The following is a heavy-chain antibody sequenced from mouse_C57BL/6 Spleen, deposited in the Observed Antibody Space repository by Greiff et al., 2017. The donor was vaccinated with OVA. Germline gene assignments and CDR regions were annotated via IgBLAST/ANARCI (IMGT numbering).Heavy chain of an antibody. CDR1: GYAFSSSW. Sequence: VKLQQSGPELVKPGASVKISCKASGYAFSSSWMNWVKQRPGKGLEWIGRIYPGDGDTNYNGKFKGKATLTADKSSSTAYMQLSSLTSEDSAVYFCARGGDHFDYWGQGTTLTVSS. CDR2: IYPGDGDT. CDR3: ARGGDHFDY. D-gene: IGHD3-3*01. V-gene: IGHV1-82*01. J-gene: IGHJ2*01.